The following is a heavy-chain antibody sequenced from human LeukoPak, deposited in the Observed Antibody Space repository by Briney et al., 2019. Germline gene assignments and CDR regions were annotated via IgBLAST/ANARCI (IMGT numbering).Heavy chain of an antibody. J-gene: IGHJ4*02. CDR3: ARRDSSSWYTPFDY. Sequence: PSESLSLTCTVSGGSISSYYWSWIRQPPGKGLEWIGYIYYSGSTNYNPSLKSRVTISVDTSKNQFSLKLSSVTAADTAVYYCARRDSSSWYTPFDYWGQGTLVTVSS. V-gene: IGHV4-59*01. CDR1: GGSISSYY. CDR2: IYYSGST. D-gene: IGHD6-13*01.